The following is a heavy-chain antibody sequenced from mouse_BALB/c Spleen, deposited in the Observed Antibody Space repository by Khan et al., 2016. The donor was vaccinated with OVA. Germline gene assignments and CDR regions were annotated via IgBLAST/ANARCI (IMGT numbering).Heavy chain of an antibody. D-gene: IGHD3-3*01. Sequence: QIQLVQSGPDLKKPGETVKISCKASGYTFTNYGINWVKQAPGKGLKWMGWIYTYTGEPTYADDFNGRFAFTLETSASTAYLQINNLTNEDTATYVWAREGRRAMDYWGQGTSVTVSS. CDR1: GYTFTNYG. CDR2: IYTYTGEP. J-gene: IGHJ4*01. CDR3: AREGRRAMDY. V-gene: IGHV9-3-1*01.